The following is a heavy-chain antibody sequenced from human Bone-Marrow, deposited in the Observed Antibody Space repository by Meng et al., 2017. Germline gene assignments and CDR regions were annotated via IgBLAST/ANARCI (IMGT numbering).Heavy chain of an antibody. V-gene: IGHV3-21*01. J-gene: IGHJ6*02. CDR1: GFTFSSYS. Sequence: GGSLRLSCAASGFTFSSYSMNWVRQAPGKGLEWVSSISSSSSYIYYADSVKGRFTISRDNAKNSLYLQMNSLRAEDTAVYYCARMGFGELLSPYGMDFWGQGTMVTVSS. D-gene: IGHD3-10*01. CDR3: ARMGFGELLSPYGMDF. CDR2: ISSSSSYI.